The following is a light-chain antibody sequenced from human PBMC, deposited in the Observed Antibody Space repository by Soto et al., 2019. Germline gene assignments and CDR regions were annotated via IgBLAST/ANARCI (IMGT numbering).Light chain of an antibody. CDR2: GAS. CDR1: QSVSSN. Sequence: EIVMTQSPATLPVSPGERATPSCRASQSVSSNLAWYQQKPGQAPRLLIYGASTRATGIPARFSGSGSGTEFTLTISSLQSEDFAVYYCQQYNNWLRTFGQGTKVDIK. J-gene: IGKJ1*01. V-gene: IGKV3-15*01. CDR3: QQYNNWLRT.